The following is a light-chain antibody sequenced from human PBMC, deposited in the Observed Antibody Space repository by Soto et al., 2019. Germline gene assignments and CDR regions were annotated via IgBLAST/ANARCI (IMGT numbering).Light chain of an antibody. CDR1: QSISDY. Sequence: DIQMTQSPFSLSASLGDRVTITCRASQSISDYLNWYQQKPGKGPKLLIFAASSLQVGVPSRFSGSGSGTDFTLTISSLQPEDFATYFCQQSHSAPFTFGPGTTVAIK. CDR2: AAS. V-gene: IGKV1-39*01. J-gene: IGKJ3*01. CDR3: QQSHSAPFT.